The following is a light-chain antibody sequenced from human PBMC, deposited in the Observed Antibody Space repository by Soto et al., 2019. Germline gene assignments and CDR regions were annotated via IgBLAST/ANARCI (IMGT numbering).Light chain of an antibody. CDR2: GNS. J-gene: IGLJ3*02. Sequence: QSVLTQPPAVSGAPGQRVTISCTGSSSNIGAHYDVHWYQQLPGTAPKLLIYGNSNRPSGVPDRFSGSKSGTSASLAITGLQAEDEADDYCQSYDSSLSWVFGGGTKLTVL. CDR3: QSYDSSLSWV. V-gene: IGLV1-40*01. CDR1: SSNIGAHYD.